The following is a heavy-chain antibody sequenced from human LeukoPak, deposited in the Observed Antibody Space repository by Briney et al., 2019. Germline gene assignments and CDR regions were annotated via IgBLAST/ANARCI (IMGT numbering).Heavy chain of an antibody. CDR3: ARDPMTAAGSKDGMDV. CDR1: GFIFSSYA. J-gene: IGHJ6*02. V-gene: IGHV3-33*08. CDR2: IWYDGSIK. D-gene: IGHD6-13*01. Sequence: PGGSLRLSCAASGFIFSSYAMHWVRQAPGKGLEWVAVIWYDGSIKFYVDSVKGRFTISRDNSKNTLYLQMNSLRAEDTAVYYCARDPMTAAGSKDGMDVWGQGTTVTVSS.